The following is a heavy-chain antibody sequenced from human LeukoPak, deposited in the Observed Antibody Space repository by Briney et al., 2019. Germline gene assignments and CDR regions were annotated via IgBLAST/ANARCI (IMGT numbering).Heavy chain of an antibody. Sequence: GGSLRLSCAASGFTFSSYWMSWVRQAPGKGLEWVANIKQDGSEKYYVDSVKGRFTISRDNAKNSLYLQMNSLRAEDTAVYYCARDGGEIPLDAFDIWGQGTMVTVSS. CDR1: GFTFSSYW. V-gene: IGHV3-7*01. CDR2: IKQDGSEK. D-gene: IGHD2-21*01. J-gene: IGHJ3*02. CDR3: ARDGGEIPLDAFDI.